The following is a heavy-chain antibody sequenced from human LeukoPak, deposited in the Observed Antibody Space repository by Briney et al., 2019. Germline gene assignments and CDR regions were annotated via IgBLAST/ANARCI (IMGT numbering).Heavy chain of an antibody. CDR3: ARTSDGEDYYYYMDV. V-gene: IGHV1-69*05. Sequence: SVKVSCKASGGTFSSYAISWVRQAPGQGLEWMGGIIPIFGTANYAQKFQGRVTITTDKSTSTAYMELSSLRSEDTAVYYCARTSDGEDYYYYMDVWGKGTTVTVSS. J-gene: IGHJ6*03. D-gene: IGHD4-17*01. CDR2: IIPIFGTA. CDR1: GGTFSSYA.